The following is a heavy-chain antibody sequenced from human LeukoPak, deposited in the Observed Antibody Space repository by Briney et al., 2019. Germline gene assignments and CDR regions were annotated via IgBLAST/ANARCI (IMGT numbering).Heavy chain of an antibody. CDR3: ARDRTGIQLWPPLDY. CDR1: GYTFTSYG. CDR2: ISAHNGNT. Sequence: GASVKVSCKASGYTFTSYGISWVRQAPGQGLEWMGWISAHNGNTNYAQKLQGRVTMTTDTSTSTAYMELRSLRSDDTAVYYCARDRTGIQLWPPLDYWGQGTLVTVSS. D-gene: IGHD5-18*01. V-gene: IGHV1-18*04. J-gene: IGHJ4*02.